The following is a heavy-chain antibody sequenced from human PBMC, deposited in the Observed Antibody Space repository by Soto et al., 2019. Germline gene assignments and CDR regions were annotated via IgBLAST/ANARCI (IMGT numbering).Heavy chain of an antibody. CDR1: GFTFSSYG. CDR3: AKAPQSTYSSGWLDY. CDR2: ISYDGSNK. D-gene: IGHD6-19*01. J-gene: IGHJ4*02. Sequence: QVQLVESGGGVVQPGRSLRLSCAASGFTFSSYGMHWVRQAPGKGLEWVAVISYDGSNKYYTDSVKGRFTISRDNSKNTLYLQMNSLRAEDTAVYYCAKAPQSTYSSGWLDYWGQGTLVTVSS. V-gene: IGHV3-30*18.